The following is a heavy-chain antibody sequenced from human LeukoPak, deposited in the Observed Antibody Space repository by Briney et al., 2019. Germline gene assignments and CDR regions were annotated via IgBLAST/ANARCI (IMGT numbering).Heavy chain of an antibody. V-gene: IGHV4-61*08. D-gene: IGHD6-13*01. CDR2: IYYSGNT. CDR1: GGSISSGGYY. Sequence: SETLSLTCTVSGGSISSGGYYWSWIRQHPGKGLEWIGYIYYSGNTNYNPSLKSRVTISVDTSKNQFFLNLRSVTAADTAVYYCARVPRIEAGATGDWFDPWGQGTVVTVSS. J-gene: IGHJ5*02. CDR3: ARVPRIEAGATGDWFDP.